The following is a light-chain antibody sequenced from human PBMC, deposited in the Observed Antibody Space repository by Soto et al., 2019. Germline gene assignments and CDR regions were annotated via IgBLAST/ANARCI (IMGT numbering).Light chain of an antibody. Sequence: DIQMTQSPSSRSVSVGDRVTITCRASQSITTSLNWYQQKAGKAPKLLIYAASSLQSGVPSRFSGSGSGTDFTLTISSLQPEDSATYYCQQSYSTPYTFGQGTKLEIK. CDR2: AAS. V-gene: IGKV1-39*01. CDR3: QQSYSTPYT. CDR1: QSITTS. J-gene: IGKJ2*01.